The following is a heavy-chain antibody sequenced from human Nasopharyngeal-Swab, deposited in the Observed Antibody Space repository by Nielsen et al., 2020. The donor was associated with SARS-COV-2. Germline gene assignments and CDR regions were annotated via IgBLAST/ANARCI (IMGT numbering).Heavy chain of an antibody. D-gene: IGHD4-17*01. Sequence: SQTLSLTCTISGDSVSSSSAAWNWIRHPPSRGLEWLGRTYYRSKWYNDYAVSVKSRITINPDTSKNQFSLHLNSVTPEDTAVYYCARARGAYGDYYYYYYTDVWGKGTTVTVSS. CDR1: GDSVSSSSAA. CDR3: ARARGAYGDYYYYYYTDV. CDR2: TYYRSKWYN. J-gene: IGHJ6*03. V-gene: IGHV6-1*01.